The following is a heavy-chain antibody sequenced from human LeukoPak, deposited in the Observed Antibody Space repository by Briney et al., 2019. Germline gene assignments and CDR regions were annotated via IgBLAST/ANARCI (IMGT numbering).Heavy chain of an antibody. J-gene: IGHJ4*02. V-gene: IGHV3-9*01. CDR1: VFTHDDYA. CDR2: ISWNSYSI. CDR3: AKDIEDGSSWYFDY. D-gene: IGHD6-13*01. Sequence: GGSLRLSRASSVFTHDDYAMHGVRQAPGKGLEWVSGISWNSYSIGYVDSVKGRFTSSRDNAKNSLYLQMNRLRAEDTALYYCAKDIEDGSSWYFDYWGQGTLVTVSS.